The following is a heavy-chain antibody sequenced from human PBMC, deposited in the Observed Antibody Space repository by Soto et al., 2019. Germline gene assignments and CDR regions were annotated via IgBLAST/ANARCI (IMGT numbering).Heavy chain of an antibody. CDR1: GGSFSGYY. CDR2: INHSGST. CDR3: AAHLKTTVTAYWYFDL. J-gene: IGHJ2*01. D-gene: IGHD4-17*01. V-gene: IGHV4-34*01. Sequence: QVHLQQWGAGLLKPSETLSLTCAVYGGSFSGYYWSWIRQPPGKGLEWIGEINHSGSTNFNSSLKSRVSISVDTSKKQFSLKLSSVTAADTAVYYCAAHLKTTVTAYWYFDLWGRGTLVTVSS.